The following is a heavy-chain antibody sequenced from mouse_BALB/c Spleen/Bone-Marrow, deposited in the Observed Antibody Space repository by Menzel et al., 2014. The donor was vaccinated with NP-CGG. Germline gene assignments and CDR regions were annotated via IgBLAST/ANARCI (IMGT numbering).Heavy chain of an antibody. D-gene: IGHD1-1*01. CDR3: ARGGITTVVPYSMDY. CDR1: GYAFANYL. J-gene: IGHJ4*01. V-gene: IGHV1-54*03. Sequence: QVQLQQSGAELVRPGTSVKVSCKASGYAFANYLIEWVEQRPGQGLEWIGVIDPRSGGTDYNEKFKGKAPLTADKSSSTAYMQLNSLTSGDSAVYFCARGGITTVVPYSMDYWGQGTSVTVSS. CDR2: IDPRSGGT.